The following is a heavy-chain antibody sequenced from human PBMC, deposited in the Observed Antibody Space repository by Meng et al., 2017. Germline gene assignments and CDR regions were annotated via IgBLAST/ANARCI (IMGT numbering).Heavy chain of an antibody. J-gene: IGHJ4*02. CDR1: GHTLTSYA. D-gene: IGHD2-2*01. CDR3: TRDGYSDCSRTSCFDS. CDR2: IDTKTGNP. V-gene: IGHV7-4-1*02. Sequence: VHLVQSGSELRKSGASVKGSCKASGHTLTSYAINWLRQAPGQGLQWMGWIDTKTGNPTYVPGVTGRLVFSLDTSVSTAYLQISGLKADDTAVYYCTRDGYSDCSRTSCFDSWGQGTLVTVSS.